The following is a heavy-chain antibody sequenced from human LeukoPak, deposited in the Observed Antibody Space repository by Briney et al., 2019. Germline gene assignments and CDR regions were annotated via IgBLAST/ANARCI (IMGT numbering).Heavy chain of an antibody. J-gene: IGHJ1*01. Sequence: PSETVSLTCVVYGGSYSAYSWSWIRQPPGKGLEWIGEINHSGSTNSNPSLKSRVTISVDTSKNQFSLKLSSVTAADTAVYYCARVHYGDYAEYFQHWGQGTMVTVSS. CDR3: ARVHYGDYAEYFQH. V-gene: IGHV4-34*01. D-gene: IGHD4-17*01. CDR1: GGSYSAYS. CDR2: INHSGST.